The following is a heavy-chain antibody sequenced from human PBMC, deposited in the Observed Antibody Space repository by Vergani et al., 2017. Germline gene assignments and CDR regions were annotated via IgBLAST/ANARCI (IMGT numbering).Heavy chain of an antibody. Sequence: EVQLVESGGGLVQPGGSLRLSCAASGFTFSSYWMSWVRQAPGKGLEWVANIKQDGSEKYYVDSVKGRFTISRDNAKNSLYLQMNSLRAEDTAVYYCARPGQGGMLAPDYWGQGTLDTVSS. D-gene: IGHD3-16*01. J-gene: IGHJ4*02. CDR1: GFTFSSYW. CDR3: ARPGQGGMLAPDY. CDR2: IKQDGSEK. V-gene: IGHV3-7*01.